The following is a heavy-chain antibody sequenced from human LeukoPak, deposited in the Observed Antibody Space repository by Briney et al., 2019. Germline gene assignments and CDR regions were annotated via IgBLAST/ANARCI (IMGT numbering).Heavy chain of an antibody. J-gene: IGHJ4*02. Sequence: GGSLRLSCAASGLTFSSYWMDWVRQAPGKGLEWVAIVKSDGSDKYYVDSVKGRFTVSKDNAKNSLYLQMNSLRAEDTAMYYCARNRGGGSGYSDYWGQGTLVTVSS. CDR3: ARNRGGGSGYSDY. V-gene: IGHV3-7*05. CDR1: GLTFSSYW. CDR2: VKSDGSDK. D-gene: IGHD3-22*01.